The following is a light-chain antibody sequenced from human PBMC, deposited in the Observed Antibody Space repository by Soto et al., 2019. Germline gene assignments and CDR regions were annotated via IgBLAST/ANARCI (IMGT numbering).Light chain of an antibody. CDR3: SSYTSRNTVV. Sequence: QSALTQPASVSGSPGQSITMSCTGASSDIDGYDYVSWYQHHPGEAPKLLIYDVTNRPSGVSHRFSASKSGNTASLTISGLQADDEPDYYCSSYTSRNTVVFCGGTKLTVL. V-gene: IGLV2-14*01. J-gene: IGLJ2*01. CDR1: SSDIDGYDY. CDR2: DVT.